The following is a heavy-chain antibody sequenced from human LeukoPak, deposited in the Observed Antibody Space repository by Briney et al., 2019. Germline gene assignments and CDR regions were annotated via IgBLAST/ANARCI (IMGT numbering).Heavy chain of an antibody. V-gene: IGHV3-66*01. Sequence: GGSLRLSCAASGFTVSSNYMSWVRQAPGKGLEWVSVIYSGGSTYYADSVKGRFTISRDNAKNSLYLQMNSLRAEDTALYYCATSDDSSGSDWGQGTLVTVSS. CDR3: ATSDDSSGSD. CDR2: IYSGGST. D-gene: IGHD3-22*01. CDR1: GFTVSSNY. J-gene: IGHJ4*02.